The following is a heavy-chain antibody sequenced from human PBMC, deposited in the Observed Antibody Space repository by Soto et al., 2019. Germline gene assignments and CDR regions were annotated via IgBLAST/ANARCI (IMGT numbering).Heavy chain of an antibody. CDR3: AKDIYDSSAYYSEPPFDY. Sequence: GGSLRLSCAASGFTFSSFAMSWVRQAPGKGLEWISVIGGGGDYTSYADSVKGRFTISRDNPEGTLFLQMNSLRVEDTAVYYCAKDIYDSSAYYSEPPFDYWGQGTLVTVSS. J-gene: IGHJ4*02. D-gene: IGHD3-22*01. CDR2: IGGGGDYT. V-gene: IGHV3-23*01. CDR1: GFTFSSFA.